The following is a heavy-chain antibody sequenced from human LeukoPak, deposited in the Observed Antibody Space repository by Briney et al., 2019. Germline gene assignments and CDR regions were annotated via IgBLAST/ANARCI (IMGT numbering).Heavy chain of an antibody. CDR1: GGSISGYY. J-gene: IGHJ4*02. CDR3: ARVRYFDWLALDY. D-gene: IGHD3-9*01. Sequence: SETLSLTCTVSGGSISGYYWSWIRQPAGKGLEWIGRIYNTGSTNYNPSLKSRVTMSVDTSKNQFSLRLSSVTAADTAVYYCARVRYFDWLALDYWGQGTLSPSPQ. CDR2: IYNTGST. V-gene: IGHV4-4*07.